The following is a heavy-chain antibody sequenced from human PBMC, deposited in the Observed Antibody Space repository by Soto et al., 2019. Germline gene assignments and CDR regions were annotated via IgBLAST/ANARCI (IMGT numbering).Heavy chain of an antibody. J-gene: IGHJ4*02. V-gene: IGHV3-23*01. D-gene: IGHD6-13*01. CDR1: GFTFNTYP. Sequence: EVQLLDSGGGLVRPGGSLRLSCAASGFTFNTYPMSWVRQAPGKGLEWVSAISTSGGSTYYADSVKGRFTISRDNSKNTVLLQMNSLRAEDTAGYYCAKILSVGGTRRPIDYFDYWGQGTLVTVSS. CDR3: AKILSVGGTRRPIDYFDY. CDR2: ISTSGGST.